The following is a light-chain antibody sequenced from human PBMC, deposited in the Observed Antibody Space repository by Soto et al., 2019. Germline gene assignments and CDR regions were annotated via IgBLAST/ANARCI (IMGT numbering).Light chain of an antibody. CDR1: QSISNH. Sequence: DIHMTQSPSSLSASVEDRVIITFRASQSISNHLNWYQQKPGKAPKLLIYAASTLQSGVPSRFSGSGSGTEFTLTISSLQPDDFATYYCQHYNSYSWTFGQGTKVDIK. CDR2: AAS. CDR3: QHYNSYSWT. J-gene: IGKJ1*01. V-gene: IGKV1-17*01.